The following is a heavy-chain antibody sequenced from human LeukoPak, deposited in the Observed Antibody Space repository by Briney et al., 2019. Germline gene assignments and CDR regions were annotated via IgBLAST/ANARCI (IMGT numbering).Heavy chain of an antibody. CDR2: ISYDGSNK. J-gene: IGHJ4*02. CDR3: ARVVAATDHHYGDFLDY. Sequence: GGSLRLSCAASGFTFSSYGMHWVRQAPGKGLEWVAVISYDGSNKYYADSVKGRFTISRDTSKNTLYLQMSSLRTEDTGVYFCARVVAATDHHYGDFLDYWGQGTLVTVSS. D-gene: IGHD2-15*01. V-gene: IGHV3-30*03. CDR1: GFTFSSYG.